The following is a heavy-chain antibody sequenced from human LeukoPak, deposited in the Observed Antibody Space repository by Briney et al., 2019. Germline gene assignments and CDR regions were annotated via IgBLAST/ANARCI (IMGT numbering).Heavy chain of an antibody. Sequence: VASVKVSCKASGYTFTSYGISWVRQAPGQGLEWMGWISAYNGNTNYAQKLQGRVTMTTDTSTSTAYMELRSLRSDDTAVYYCARDRRAVAGSGFDYWGQGTLVTVSS. CDR3: ARDRRAVAGSGFDY. CDR1: GYTFTSYG. CDR2: ISAYNGNT. J-gene: IGHJ4*02. D-gene: IGHD6-19*01. V-gene: IGHV1-18*01.